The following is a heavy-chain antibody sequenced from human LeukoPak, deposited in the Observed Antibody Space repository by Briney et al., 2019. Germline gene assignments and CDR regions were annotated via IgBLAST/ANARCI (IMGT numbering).Heavy chain of an antibody. Sequence: PSETLSLTCTVSGYSISSGYYWGWIRQPPGKGLEWVSSISSSSSYIYYADSVKGRFTISRDNAKNSLYLQMNSLRAEDTAVYYCASIAPGYDSSGRVNYWGQGTLVTVSS. CDR1: GYSISSGYY. CDR2: ISSSSSYI. CDR3: ASIAPGYDSSGRVNY. J-gene: IGHJ4*02. D-gene: IGHD3-22*01. V-gene: IGHV3-21*01.